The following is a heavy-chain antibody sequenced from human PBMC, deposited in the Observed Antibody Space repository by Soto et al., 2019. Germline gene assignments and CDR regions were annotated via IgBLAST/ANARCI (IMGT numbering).Heavy chain of an antibody. D-gene: IGHD2-2*01. CDR1: GGTFSSYT. Sequence: QVQLVQSGAEVKKPGSSVKVSCKASGGTFSSYTISWVRQAPGQGLEWMGRIIPILGIANYAQKVQGRVTITADKSTSSAYMELSSLRSEDTAVYYCARAPSSTSCYSCYYYYMDVWGKGTTVTVSS. J-gene: IGHJ6*03. V-gene: IGHV1-69*02. CDR2: IIPILGIA. CDR3: ARAPSSTSCYSCYYYYMDV.